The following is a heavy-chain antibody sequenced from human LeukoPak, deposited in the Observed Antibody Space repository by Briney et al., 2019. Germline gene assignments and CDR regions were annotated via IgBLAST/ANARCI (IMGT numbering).Heavy chain of an antibody. V-gene: IGHV3-23*01. J-gene: IGHJ6*04. CDR1: GFTFSSYA. CDR3: ARAHYYGSGDSR. CDR2: ISGSGGTT. D-gene: IGHD3-10*01. Sequence: GGSLRLSCAASGFTFSSYAMSWVRQAPGKGLEWVSTISGSGGTTYYADSVKGRFTISRDNAKNSLYLQMNSLRAEDTAVYYCARAHYYGSGDSRWGKGTTVTVSS.